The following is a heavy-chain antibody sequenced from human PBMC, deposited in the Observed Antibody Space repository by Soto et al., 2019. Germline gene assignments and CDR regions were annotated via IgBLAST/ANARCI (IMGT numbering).Heavy chain of an antibody. Sequence: QVQLVQSGAEVKKPGSSVKVSCKASGGTFNSYAISWVRQAPGQGLEWMGGIIPIFGTADYAQKFQGRITITADESTSTAYMELRSQRSEDTAVYYCASHWRQAKRYYYYGMDVWGQGTTVTVSS. CDR1: GGTFNSYA. CDR2: IIPIFGTA. D-gene: IGHD1-1*01. CDR3: ASHWRQAKRYYYYGMDV. J-gene: IGHJ6*02. V-gene: IGHV1-69*12.